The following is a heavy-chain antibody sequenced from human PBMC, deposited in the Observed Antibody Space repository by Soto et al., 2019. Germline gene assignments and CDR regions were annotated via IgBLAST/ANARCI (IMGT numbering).Heavy chain of an antibody. CDR1: GGSISSYY. Sequence: QVQLQESGPGLVKPSETLSLTCTVSGGSISSYYWSWIRQPPGKGLEWIGYIYYSGSTNYNPSLKSRVTISVDTSKNQFSMKLSSVTAADTDVYYCARRWGFNFDFWGQGTLVTVSS. V-gene: IGHV4-59*08. CDR2: IYYSGST. J-gene: IGHJ4*02. D-gene: IGHD3-16*01. CDR3: ARRWGFNFDF.